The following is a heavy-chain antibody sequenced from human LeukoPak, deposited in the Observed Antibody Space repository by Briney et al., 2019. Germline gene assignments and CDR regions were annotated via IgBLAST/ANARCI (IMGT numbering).Heavy chain of an antibody. CDR1: GFTFSHAW. J-gene: IGHJ6*02. CDR3: ARDLGYYSGMDV. Sequence: GGSLRLSCAASGFTFSHAWMSWVRRAPGKGLEWVGRIKSKPDGGTTDYAAPVKGRFTISRDDSKNTLYLQMNSLRDEDTALYYCARDLGYYSGMDVWGQGTTVTVSS. V-gene: IGHV3-15*01. D-gene: IGHD3-3*01. CDR2: IKSKPDGGTT.